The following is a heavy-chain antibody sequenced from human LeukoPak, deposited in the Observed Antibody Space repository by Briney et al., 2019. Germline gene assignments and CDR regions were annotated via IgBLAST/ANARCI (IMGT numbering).Heavy chain of an antibody. CDR3: ARVPRSSSWYFMSSPPDVLFDY. V-gene: IGHV1-18*01. J-gene: IGHJ4*02. D-gene: IGHD6-13*01. CDR1: GYTFTSYG. Sequence: ASVKVSCKASGYTFTSYGISWVRQAPGQGLEWMGWISAYNGNTNYAQKLQGRVTMTTDTSTSTAYMELRSLRSDGTAVYYCARVPRSSSWYFMSSPPDVLFDYWGQGTLVTVSS. CDR2: ISAYNGNT.